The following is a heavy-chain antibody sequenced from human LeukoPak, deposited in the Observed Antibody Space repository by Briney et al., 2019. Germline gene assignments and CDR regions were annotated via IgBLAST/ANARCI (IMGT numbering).Heavy chain of an antibody. D-gene: IGHD4-23*01. J-gene: IGHJ4*02. CDR1: GGSINSSY. V-gene: IGHV4-4*07. CDR2: VYTTGST. CDR3: ARDPNSAL. Sequence: SETLSLTCTASGGSINSSYWSWIRQPAGKRLEWIGRVYTTGSTNYNPSFKSRVTVSIDTSKKQFSLKLTSVTAADTAVYYCARDPNSALWGQGTLVTVSS.